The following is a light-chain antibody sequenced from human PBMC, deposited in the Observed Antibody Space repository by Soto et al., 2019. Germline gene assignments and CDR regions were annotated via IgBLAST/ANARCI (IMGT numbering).Light chain of an antibody. Sequence: EIVLTQSPGTLSLSPGERATLSCRASQSVDSSFLAWYQHKPGQAPRLLIYGASSRATGVTDRFSGSGSGTDFTLTISRLEPEDFAVYYCQQFDISPLTFGGGTKVDI. V-gene: IGKV3-20*01. CDR1: QSVDSSF. J-gene: IGKJ4*01. CDR2: GAS. CDR3: QQFDISPLT.